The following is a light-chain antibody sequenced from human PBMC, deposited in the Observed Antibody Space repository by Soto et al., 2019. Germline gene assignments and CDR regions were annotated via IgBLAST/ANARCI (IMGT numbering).Light chain of an antibody. J-gene: IGKJ4*01. CDR1: QSVSSY. CDR2: DTS. CDR3: QRADSFPLT. V-gene: IGKV3-11*01. Sequence: EIVLTQSPATLSLSPGERATLSCRASQSVSSYLAWYQQKPGQAPRLLIYDTSNRATGIPARFSGSGSRTDFTLTISSLPPEDHATYYCQRADSFPLTFGRGNRVEIK.